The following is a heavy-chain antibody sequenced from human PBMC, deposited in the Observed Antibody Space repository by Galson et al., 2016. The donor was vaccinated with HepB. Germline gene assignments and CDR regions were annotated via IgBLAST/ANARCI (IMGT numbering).Heavy chain of an antibody. V-gene: IGHV3-13*01. CDR2: YVVAGNT. CDR3: ARADTVMGTYWYCDL. J-gene: IGHJ2*01. CDR1: GFTFSNYD. Sequence: SLRLSCAASGFTFSNYDMHWVRQSMGKGLEWVSGYVVAGNTYYADSVKGRFTISRENAKNSLYLQMNSLRAGDTAVYYCARADTVMGTYWYCDLWGRGTLVTVSS. D-gene: IGHD5-18*01.